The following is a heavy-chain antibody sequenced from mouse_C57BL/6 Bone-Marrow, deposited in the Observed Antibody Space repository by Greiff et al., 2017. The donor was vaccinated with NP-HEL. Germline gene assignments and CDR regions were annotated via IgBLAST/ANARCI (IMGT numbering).Heavy chain of an antibody. V-gene: IGHV1-53*01. J-gene: IGHJ1*03. Sequence: VQLQQPGTELVKPGASVKLSCKASGYTFTSYWMHWVKQRPGQGLEWIGNINPSNGGTNYNEKFKSKATLTVDKSSSTAYMQLSSLTSEDAAVYYCASQGWDYGYFDVWGTGTTVTVSS. CDR1: GYTFTSYW. D-gene: IGHD1-1*02. CDR3: ASQGWDYGYFDV. CDR2: INPSNGGT.